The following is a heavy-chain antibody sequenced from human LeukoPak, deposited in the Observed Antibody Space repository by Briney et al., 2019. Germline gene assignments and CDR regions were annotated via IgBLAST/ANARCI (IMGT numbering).Heavy chain of an antibody. Sequence: GGSLRLSCAASGFTFSSYAMSWVRQAPGKELEWVSAISGSGGSTYYADSVKGRFTISRDNSKNTLYLQMNSLRAEDTAVYYCAKDRGAVVVVAANYWGQGTLVTVSS. J-gene: IGHJ4*02. CDR2: ISGSGGST. V-gene: IGHV3-23*01. D-gene: IGHD2-15*01. CDR1: GFTFSSYA. CDR3: AKDRGAVVVVAANY.